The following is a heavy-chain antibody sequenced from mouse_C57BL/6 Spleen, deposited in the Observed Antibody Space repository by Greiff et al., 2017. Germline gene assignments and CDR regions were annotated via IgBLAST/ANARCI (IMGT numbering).Heavy chain of an antibody. V-gene: IGHV1-50*01. CDR3: ARGAITTVVATEGVDY. CDR2: IDPSDSYT. Sequence: QSCKASGYTFTSYWMQWVKQRPGQGLEWIGEIDPSDSYTNYNQKFKGKATLTVDTSSSTAYMQLSSLTSEDSAVYYCARGAITTVVATEGVDYWGQSTTLTVSS. J-gene: IGHJ2*01. CDR1: GYTFTSYW. D-gene: IGHD1-1*01.